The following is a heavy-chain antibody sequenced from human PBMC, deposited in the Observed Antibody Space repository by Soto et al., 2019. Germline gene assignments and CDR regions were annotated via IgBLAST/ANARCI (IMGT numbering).Heavy chain of an antibody. CDR1: GGSISRGGYS. CDR3: AGGYTDPWYLV. V-gene: IGHV4-30-2*02. CDR2: IYHSGST. J-gene: IGHJ4*01. Sequence: SETMSLTCAVSGGSISRGGYSWSWIRQPPGKGLEWIGYIYHSGSTYYNPSLKSRVTISVDRSKSQVSLKLYSVTAADTATYYCAGGYTDPWYLVWGLGTSVTVSS. D-gene: IGHD6-25*01.